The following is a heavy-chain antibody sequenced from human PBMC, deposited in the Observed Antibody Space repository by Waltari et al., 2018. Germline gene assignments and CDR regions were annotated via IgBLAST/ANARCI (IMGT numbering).Heavy chain of an antibody. CDR3: ARGARITMIVVVADAFDI. V-gene: IGHV4-31*03. CDR1: GGSISSGGYY. Sequence: QVQLQESGPGLVKPSQTLSLTCTVSGGSISSGGYYWSWIRQHPGQGLEWIGYIYYSGSTYYNPSLKRRVTISVDTSKNQFSLKLSSVTAADTAVYYCARGARITMIVVVADAFDIWGQGTMVTVSS. J-gene: IGHJ3*02. D-gene: IGHD3-22*01. CDR2: IYYSGST.